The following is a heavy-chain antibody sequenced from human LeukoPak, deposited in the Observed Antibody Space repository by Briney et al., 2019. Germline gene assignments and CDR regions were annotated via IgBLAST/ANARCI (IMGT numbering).Heavy chain of an antibody. CDR1: GGPISCGGYY. CDR2: IYYSGCT. Sequence: SETLSLTCTVSGGPISCGGYYWSWLRQHPGKGLEWIGYIYYSGCTYYNPSLKSRVTISVDTSKNQFSLTLSSVTAADTAVYYCARGTIAPNLGGVYFDYWGQGILVTVSS. V-gene: IGHV4-31*03. D-gene: IGHD1-14*01. J-gene: IGHJ4*02. CDR3: ARGTIAPNLGGVYFDY.